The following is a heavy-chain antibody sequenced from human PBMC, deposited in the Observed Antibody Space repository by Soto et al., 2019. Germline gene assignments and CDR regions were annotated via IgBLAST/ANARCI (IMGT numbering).Heavy chain of an antibody. CDR3: ARRQQLGVRGLDV. J-gene: IGHJ6*02. Sequence: QVQLQQWGAGLLKPSETLSLTCAVYGGSFSGYYWNWIRQPPGKRLEWIGEINHSGSTNYNPSLKSRANISVDTSKNQCSLKMSSVTAADTAVYYCARRQQLGVRGLDVWGQGTTVTVSS. CDR1: GGSFSGYY. D-gene: IGHD6-13*01. CDR2: INHSGST. V-gene: IGHV4-34*01.